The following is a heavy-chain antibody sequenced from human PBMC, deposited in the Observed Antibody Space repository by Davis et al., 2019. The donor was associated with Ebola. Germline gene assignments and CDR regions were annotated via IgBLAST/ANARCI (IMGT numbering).Heavy chain of an antibody. J-gene: IGHJ4*02. V-gene: IGHV4-38-2*02. D-gene: IGHD6-13*01. Sequence: PSETLSLTCTVSGYSISGGSYWGWVRQPPGKGLEWIGSIYHSGSTYYNPSLKSRVIISVDTSKNQFSLKLSSVTAADTAVYYCARVRSTSRQQLATYYFDYWGQGTLVTVSS. CDR3: ARVRSTSRQQLATYYFDY. CDR1: GYSISGGSY. CDR2: IYHSGST.